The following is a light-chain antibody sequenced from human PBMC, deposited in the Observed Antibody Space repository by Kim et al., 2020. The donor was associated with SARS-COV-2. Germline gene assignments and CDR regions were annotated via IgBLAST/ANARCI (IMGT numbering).Light chain of an antibody. CDR1: QSINIW. J-gene: IGKJ1*01. Sequence: ASVGDRVTITCRASQSINIWLAWYQQKPGKAPQLLIYDASSLESGVPSRFSGSGSGTEFTLTISSLQPDDFATYYCQQYNSYSQMFGQGTKVGIK. V-gene: IGKV1-5*01. CDR3: QQYNSYSQM. CDR2: DAS.